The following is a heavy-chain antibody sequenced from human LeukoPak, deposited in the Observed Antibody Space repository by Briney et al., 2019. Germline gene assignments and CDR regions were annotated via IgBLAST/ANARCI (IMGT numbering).Heavy chain of an antibody. J-gene: IGHJ4*02. CDR1: GFTFSSYS. V-gene: IGHV3-21*01. CDR2: ISSGSNDI. CDR3: ARSIGAAYFDN. D-gene: IGHD6-13*01. Sequence: RGSLRLSCAGSGFTFSSYSMNWVRQAPGKGLEWVSFISSGSNDIYYADSVKGRFTISRDNAKNSLYLEMNSLRAEDTAVYYCARSIGAAYFDNWGQGTLVTVSS.